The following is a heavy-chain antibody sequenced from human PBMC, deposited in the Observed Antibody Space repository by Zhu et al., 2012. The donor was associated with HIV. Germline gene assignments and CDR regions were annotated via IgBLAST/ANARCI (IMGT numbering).Heavy chain of an antibody. V-gene: IGHV4-38-2*01. CDR3: ARADIAHFDY. D-gene: IGHD6-13*01. CDR1: GYSISSGYY. Sequence: QVQLQESGPGLVKPSETLSLTCAVSGYSISSGYYWGWIRQPPGKGLEWIGSIYHSGSTYYNPSLKSRVTISVDTSKNQFSLKLSSVTAADTAVYYCARADIAHFDYWGQGTLVTVSS. J-gene: IGHJ4*02. CDR2: IYHSGST.